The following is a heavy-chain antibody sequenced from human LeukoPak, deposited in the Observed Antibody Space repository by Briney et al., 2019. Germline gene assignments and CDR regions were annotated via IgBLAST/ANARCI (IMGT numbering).Heavy chain of an antibody. V-gene: IGHV3-23*01. J-gene: IGHJ4*02. CDR2: ISGSGGST. Sequence: GGSLRLSCAASGFTFSNYDMSWVRQAPGKGLEWVSGISGSGGSTYHADSVKGRFTISRDNSKNTLYLQMNSLRDEDTAVYYCAKELDSSGYFDYWGQGTLVTVSS. CDR3: AKELDSSGYFDY. CDR1: GFTFSNYD. D-gene: IGHD3-22*01.